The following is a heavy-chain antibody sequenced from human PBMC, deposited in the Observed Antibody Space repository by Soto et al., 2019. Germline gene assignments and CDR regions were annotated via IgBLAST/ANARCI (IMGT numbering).Heavy chain of an antibody. V-gene: IGHV4-39*01. D-gene: IGHD3-16*02. CDR1: GGSISSSSYY. J-gene: IGHJ3*02. CDR3: AADYVWGSYRDAFDI. CDR2: IYYSGST. Sequence: QLQLQESGPGLVKPSETLSLTCTVSGGSISSSSYYWGWIRQPPGKGLEWIGSIYYSGSTYYNPSLTSRVTISVDTSKNQFSLKLSSVTAADTAVYYCAADYVWGSYRDAFDIWGQGTMVTVSS.